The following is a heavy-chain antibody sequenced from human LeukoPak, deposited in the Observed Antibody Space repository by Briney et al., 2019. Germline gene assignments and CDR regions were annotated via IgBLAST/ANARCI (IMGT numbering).Heavy chain of an antibody. CDR2: INHSGST. CDR1: GGSFSGYY. Sequence: ASETLSLACAVYGGSFSGYYWSWIRQPPGKGLEWIGEINHSGSTNYNPSLKSRVTISVDTSKNQFPLKLSSVTAADTAVYYCARGRLKDYDFWSGYYTPTYYYYYMDVWGKGTTVTVSS. V-gene: IGHV4-34*01. J-gene: IGHJ6*03. CDR3: ARGRLKDYDFWSGYYTPTYYYYYMDV. D-gene: IGHD3-3*01.